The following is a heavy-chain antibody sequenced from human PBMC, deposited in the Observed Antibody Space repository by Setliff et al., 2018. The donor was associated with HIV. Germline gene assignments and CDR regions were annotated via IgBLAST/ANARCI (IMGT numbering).Heavy chain of an antibody. Sequence: TSQTLSLTCGISDYSITSGYYWGWIRQPPGKGLEWIGSIYRSGSTYDNPSLKSRVTISFDTSKNQFSLILTSVTAADTAVYYCATQGLTVPIHGGYFQHWGPGILVTVSS. CDR1: DYSITSGYY. CDR2: IYRSGST. V-gene: IGHV4-38-2*01. CDR3: ATQGLTVPIHGGYFQH. D-gene: IGHD2-21*02. J-gene: IGHJ1*01.